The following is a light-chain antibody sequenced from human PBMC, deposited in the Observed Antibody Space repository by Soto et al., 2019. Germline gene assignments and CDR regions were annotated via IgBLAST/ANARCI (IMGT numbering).Light chain of an antibody. CDR3: AAWDGSLHHIL. J-gene: IGLJ2*01. CDR2: GDN. V-gene: IGLV1-44*01. CDR1: SSNMGSNS. Sequence: QSVLTQLPSASGTPGQRVTISCSGSSSNMGSNSVNWYQQLPGTAPKLLIYGDNQRPSGVPDRFSGSKSGTSASLAITGLQSEDEADYYCAAWDGSLHHILFGGGTKLTVL.